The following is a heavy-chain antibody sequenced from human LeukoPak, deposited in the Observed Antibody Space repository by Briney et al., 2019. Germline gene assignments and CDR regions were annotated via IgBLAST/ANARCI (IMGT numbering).Heavy chain of an antibody. J-gene: IGHJ4*02. D-gene: IGHD3-10*01. CDR3: ARVVYSGSWGYFDY. V-gene: IGHV4-59*01. CDR1: GGSMSTYY. CDR2: IYYSGST. Sequence: PSETLSLTCTVSGGSMSTYYWSWIRQSPGEGLEWIGYIYYSGSTSYNPSLKSRLTISIGTSKTQFYLKLSSVTAADTAVYYCARVVYSGSWGYFDYWGQGILVTVSS.